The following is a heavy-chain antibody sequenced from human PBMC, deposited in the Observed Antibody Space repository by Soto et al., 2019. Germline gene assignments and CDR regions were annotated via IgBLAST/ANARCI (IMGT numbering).Heavy chain of an antibody. CDR2: ISYDGSNK. V-gene: IGHV3-30-3*01. J-gene: IGHJ4*02. D-gene: IGHD2-2*01. CDR1: GFTFSSYA. Sequence: GGSLRLSCAASGFTFSSYAMHWVRQAPGKGLEWVAVISYDGSNKYYADSVKGRFTISRDNSKNTLYLQMNSLRAEDTAVYYCAREMVRIVVVPAAYDYWGQGTLVTVSS. CDR3: AREMVRIVVVPAAYDY.